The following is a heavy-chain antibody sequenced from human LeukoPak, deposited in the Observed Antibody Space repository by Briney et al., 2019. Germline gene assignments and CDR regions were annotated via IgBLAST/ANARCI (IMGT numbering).Heavy chain of an antibody. CDR1: GYTFTSYD. J-gene: IGHJ6*03. Sequence: GASVKVSCKASGYTFTSYDINWVRQATGQGLEWMGWMNPNSGNTGYAQKFQGRVTMTRNTSISTAYMELSSLRSEDTAVYYCARGSSGWSHYYYYYMDVWGKGTTVTVSS. V-gene: IGHV1-8*01. CDR3: ARGSSGWSHYYYYYMDV. D-gene: IGHD6-19*01. CDR2: MNPNSGNT.